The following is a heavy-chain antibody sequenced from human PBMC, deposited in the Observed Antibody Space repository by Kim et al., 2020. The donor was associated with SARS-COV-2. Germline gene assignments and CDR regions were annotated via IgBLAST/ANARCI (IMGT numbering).Heavy chain of an antibody. Sequence: ASVKVSCKASGYTFTRYCISWVRQAPGQGLEWMGWISAYNGNTNYAQKLQGRVTMTTDTSTSTAYMELRSLRSDDTAVYYCARDEPTMTTVTMSYYYGMDVWGQGTTVTVSS. J-gene: IGHJ6*02. CDR1: GYTFTRYC. V-gene: IGHV1-18*04. CDR3: ARDEPTMTTVTMSYYYGMDV. CDR2: ISAYNGNT. D-gene: IGHD4-17*01.